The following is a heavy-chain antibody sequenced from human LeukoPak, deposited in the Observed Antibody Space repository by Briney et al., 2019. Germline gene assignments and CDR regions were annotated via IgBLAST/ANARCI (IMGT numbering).Heavy chain of an antibody. D-gene: IGHD3-10*01. V-gene: IGHV3-30*03. Sequence: PGGSLRLSCAASGFTFSSSGMHWVRQAPGKGLEWVAVISYDGTNKYYADSVRGRFTISRDNSKNTLYLQMNSLRAEDTAVYYCARESTGIYGSGSYYKYWGQGTLVTVSS. CDR3: ARESTGIYGSGSYYKY. CDR1: GFTFSSSG. CDR2: ISYDGTNK. J-gene: IGHJ4*02.